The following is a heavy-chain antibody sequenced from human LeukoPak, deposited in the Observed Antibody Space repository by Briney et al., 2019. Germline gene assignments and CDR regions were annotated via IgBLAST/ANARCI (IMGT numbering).Heavy chain of an antibody. Sequence: ASVKVSCKASGFTFTSYGISWVRQAPGQGLEWMGWISAYNGNTNYAQKLQGRVTMTTDTSTSTAYMELRSLRSDDTAVYYCARGNSGSYYYYGMDVWGQGTTVTVSS. J-gene: IGHJ6*02. CDR1: GFTFTSYG. CDR3: ARGNSGSYYYYGMDV. D-gene: IGHD1-26*01. V-gene: IGHV1-18*01. CDR2: ISAYNGNT.